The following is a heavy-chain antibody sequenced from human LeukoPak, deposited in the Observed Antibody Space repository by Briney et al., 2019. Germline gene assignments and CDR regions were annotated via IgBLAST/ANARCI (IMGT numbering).Heavy chain of an antibody. V-gene: IGHV3-7*01. CDR3: ARDQRYNSGQFDY. Sequence: PGGSLRLSCEASGFILNNNWMSWVRQAPGKGLEWVADIKQDGSEKYYVDSVKGRFIISRDNAKNSLYLQMDSLRVEDTAVYYCARDQRYNSGQFDYWGQGTLVTVSS. J-gene: IGHJ4*02. CDR1: GFILNNNW. CDR2: IKQDGSEK. D-gene: IGHD6-19*01.